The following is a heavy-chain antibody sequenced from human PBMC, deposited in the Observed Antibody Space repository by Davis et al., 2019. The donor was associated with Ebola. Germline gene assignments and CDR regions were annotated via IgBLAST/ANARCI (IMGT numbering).Heavy chain of an antibody. CDR3: TLRAA. CDR2: IRTKPNNYAT. CDR1: GFNFSGSA. Sequence: GESLKTSCAASGFNFSGSAIHWVRTASGKGLEWVGRIRTKPNNYATPFAASVKGRFTISRDDSKNMASLQMNSLKTEDAAVYYCTLRAAWGQGILVTVSS. J-gene: IGHJ5*02. D-gene: IGHD6-19*01. V-gene: IGHV3-73*01.